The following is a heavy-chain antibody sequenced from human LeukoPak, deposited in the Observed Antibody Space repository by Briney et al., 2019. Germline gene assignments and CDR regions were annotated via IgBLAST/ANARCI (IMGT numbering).Heavy chain of an antibody. CDR3: GRGREGPRSRD. J-gene: IGHJ1*01. Sequence: PSETLSLTCAVYGGSFSGYYWSWIRQPPGKGLEWIGEINHSGSTFYKPSLKSRVTISADTSKNQFSLKLTSVTAADTAVYYCGRGREGPRSRDWGQGTLVTVSS. CDR2: INHSGST. D-gene: IGHD3-10*01. CDR1: GGSFSGYY. V-gene: IGHV4-34*01.